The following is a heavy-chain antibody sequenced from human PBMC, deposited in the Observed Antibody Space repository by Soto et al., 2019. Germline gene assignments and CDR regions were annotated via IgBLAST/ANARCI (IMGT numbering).Heavy chain of an antibody. CDR3: ARGPSIAAAGDLDY. CDR1: GYTFTSYD. Sequence: AASVKVSCKASGYTFTSYDINWVRQATGQGLEWMGWMNPNSGNTGYAQKFQGRVTMTRNTSISTAYMELSSLRSEDTAVYYCARGPSIAAAGDLDYWAREPWSPSPQ. V-gene: IGHV1-8*01. CDR2: MNPNSGNT. D-gene: IGHD6-13*01. J-gene: IGHJ4*02.